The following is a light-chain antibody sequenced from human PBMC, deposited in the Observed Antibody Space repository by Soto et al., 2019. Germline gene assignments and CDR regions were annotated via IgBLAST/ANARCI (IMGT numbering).Light chain of an antibody. CDR1: QSVSIN. J-gene: IGKJ1*01. Sequence: EIVMTQSPGTLSVSPGERATLSCRASQSVSINLAWYQQKPGQAPRLLIYDASTRATGIPARFSGSGSGTEFTLTISSLQSKDFAVYYCQQYGISPWTFGQGTKVEIK. V-gene: IGKV3D-15*02. CDR3: QQYGISPWT. CDR2: DAS.